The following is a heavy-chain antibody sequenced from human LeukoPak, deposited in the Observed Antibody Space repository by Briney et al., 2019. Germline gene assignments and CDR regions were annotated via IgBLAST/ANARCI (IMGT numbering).Heavy chain of an antibody. CDR2: ISPDGSST. CDR3: ARDRWLQSQRYFDY. D-gene: IGHD5-24*01. J-gene: IGHJ4*02. Sequence: GGSLRLSCVASGFTFRNYWMHWARQPPGKGLVWLSRISPDGSSTTYADSVKGRFTISRDNAKNSLYLQMDSPRAEDTAVYYCARDRWLQSQRYFDYWGQGILVTVSS. V-gene: IGHV3-74*01. CDR1: GFTFRNYW.